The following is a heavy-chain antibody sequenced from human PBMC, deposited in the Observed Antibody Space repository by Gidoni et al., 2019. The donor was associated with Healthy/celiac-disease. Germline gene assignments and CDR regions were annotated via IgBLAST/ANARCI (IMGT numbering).Heavy chain of an antibody. Sequence: QITLKESGPTLVKPTQTLTLTCTFSGFSLSTSGVGVGWIRQPPGKALEWLALIYWNDDKRYSPSLKSRLTITKDTSKNQVVLTMTNMDPVDTATYYCAHRPSAVAGGDPGFDIWGQGTMVTVSS. CDR2: IYWNDDK. D-gene: IGHD2-21*02. CDR1: GFSLSTSGVG. J-gene: IGHJ3*02. V-gene: IGHV2-5*01. CDR3: AHRPSAVAGGDPGFDI.